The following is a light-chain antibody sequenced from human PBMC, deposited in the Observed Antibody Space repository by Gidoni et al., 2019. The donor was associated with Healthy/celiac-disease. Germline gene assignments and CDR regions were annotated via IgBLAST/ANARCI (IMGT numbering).Light chain of an antibody. Sequence: DIVMTQSPLSLPATPGEPASISCRSSQSLLHSNGYNYLYWYLQKPGQSPQLLIYLGSNRASGVPDRFSASGSGTDFTLKISRVEAEYVGVYYCMQALQTPWTFGQGTKVEIK. J-gene: IGKJ1*01. CDR2: LGS. CDR3: MQALQTPWT. CDR1: QSLLHSNGYNY. V-gene: IGKV2-28*01.